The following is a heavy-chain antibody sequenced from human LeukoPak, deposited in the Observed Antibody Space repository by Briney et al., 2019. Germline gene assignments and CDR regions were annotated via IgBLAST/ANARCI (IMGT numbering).Heavy chain of an antibody. V-gene: IGHV4-34*01. Sequence: SETLSLTCAVYGGSFSGYYWSWIRQPPGKGLEWIGEINHSGSTNYNPSLKSRVTISVDTSKNQFSLKLSSVTAADTAVYYCARHSSGWYHDFQHWGQGTLVTVSS. CDR1: GGSFSGYY. J-gene: IGHJ1*01. CDR2: INHSGST. D-gene: IGHD6-19*01. CDR3: ARHSSGWYHDFQH.